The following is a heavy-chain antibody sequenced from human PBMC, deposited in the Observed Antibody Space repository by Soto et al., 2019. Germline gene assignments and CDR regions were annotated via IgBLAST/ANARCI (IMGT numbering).Heavy chain of an antibody. D-gene: IGHD3-3*01. J-gene: IGHJ6*01. V-gene: IGHV4-34*01. CDR1: GGSFSGYY. CDR3: ARAEPYDFWSGSDYYYGMDV. CDR2: IHHSGST. Sequence: SETLSLTCVVYGGSFSGYYWSWIRQPPGKGLEWVGEIHHSGSTNYNPSLKSRVTISVDTSKNQFSLKLSSVTAADTAVYYCARAEPYDFWSGSDYYYGMDVWGQGTTVTVSS.